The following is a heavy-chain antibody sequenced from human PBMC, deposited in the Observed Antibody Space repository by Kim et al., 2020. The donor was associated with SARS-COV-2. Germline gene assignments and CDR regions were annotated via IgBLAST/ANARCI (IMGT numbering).Heavy chain of an antibody. CDR3: ATTLYSSGWHFDY. Sequence: ASVKVSCKVSGYTLTELSMHWVRQAPGKGLEWMGGFDPEDGETIYAQKFQGRVTMTEDTSTDTAYMELSSLRSEDTDVYYCATTLYSSGWHFDYWGQGTLVTVSS. CDR2: FDPEDGET. J-gene: IGHJ4*02. CDR1: GYTLTELS. D-gene: IGHD6-19*01. V-gene: IGHV1-24*01.